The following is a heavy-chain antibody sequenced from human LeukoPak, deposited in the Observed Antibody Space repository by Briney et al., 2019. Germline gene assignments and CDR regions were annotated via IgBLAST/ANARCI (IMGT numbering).Heavy chain of an antibody. V-gene: IGHV4-34*01. D-gene: IGHD4-23*01. CDR1: GGSFSGYY. CDR2: INHSGST. Sequence: SETLSLTCAVYGGSFSGYYWSWIRQPPGKGLEWIGEINHSGSTNYNPSLKSQVTISVDTSKNQFSLKLSSVTAADTAVYYCARGRWSGNSKWHFQHWGQGTLVTVSS. J-gene: IGHJ1*01. CDR3: ARGRWSGNSKWHFQH.